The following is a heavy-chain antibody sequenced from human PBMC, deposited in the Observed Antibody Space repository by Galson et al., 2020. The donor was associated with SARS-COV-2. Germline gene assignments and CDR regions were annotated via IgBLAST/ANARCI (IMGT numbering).Heavy chain of an antibody. D-gene: IGHD4-17*01. V-gene: IGHV3-74*03. CDR1: GFTFSRYW. CDR2: ISSDGSII. Sequence: ALHGESLKISCAASGFTFSRYWMHWVRQAPGKGLVWVARISSDGSIITYADSVRGRFTISRDNAKSTLFLQMSTLRAEDTAMYYCTSSGPTVTTSDYYYHMDVWGRVTTVTVSS. CDR3: TSSGPTVTTSDYYYHMDV. J-gene: IGHJ6*03.